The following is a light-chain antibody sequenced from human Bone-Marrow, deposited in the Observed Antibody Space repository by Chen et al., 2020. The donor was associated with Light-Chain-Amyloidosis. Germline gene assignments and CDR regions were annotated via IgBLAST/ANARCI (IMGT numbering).Light chain of an antibody. J-gene: IGLJ1*01. Sequence: QSALTQPASVSGSPGQSITISCNGTSSDVGGDNHVSWYQQHPDTAPKLMIYEVTNRPSWVPDRCAGSKSDNTASLTISGLQTEDEAAYFCSSYTITNTLVFGSGTRVTVL. V-gene: IGLV2-14*01. CDR2: EVT. CDR3: SSYTITNTLV. CDR1: SSDVGGDNH.